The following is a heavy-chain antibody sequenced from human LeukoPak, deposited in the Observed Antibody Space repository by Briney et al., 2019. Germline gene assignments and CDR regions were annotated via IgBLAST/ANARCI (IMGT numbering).Heavy chain of an antibody. V-gene: IGHV1-18*01. J-gene: IGHJ6*02. D-gene: IGHD4-23*01. CDR2: IYPYYGNT. CDR3: ARDGGYGGNAGGTDYFSYYGMDV. CDR1: GYTFTNYG. Sequence: GASVKVSCKASGYTFTNYGVSWVRQAPGQGLEWMGWIYPYYGNTNYAQRFRGRVTMTTDTSTSTAFMELGSLTSDDTAVYYCARDGGYGGNAGGTDYFSYYGMDVWGQGTTVTVSS.